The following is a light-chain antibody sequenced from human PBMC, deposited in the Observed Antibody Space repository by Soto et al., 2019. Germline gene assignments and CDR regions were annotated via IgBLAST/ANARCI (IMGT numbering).Light chain of an antibody. CDR1: QSFRGL. CDR3: QQRHRWPIT. J-gene: IGKJ5*01. V-gene: IGKV3-11*01. CDR2: DAY. Sequence: VLTQSPVTLSLSPGERAPISCRASQSFRGLLAWYQQKPGQAPRLLIYDAYNRATGIPPRFSGSGSGTDFTLTISSLEPEDSAVYYCQQRHRWPITFGQGTRLEIK.